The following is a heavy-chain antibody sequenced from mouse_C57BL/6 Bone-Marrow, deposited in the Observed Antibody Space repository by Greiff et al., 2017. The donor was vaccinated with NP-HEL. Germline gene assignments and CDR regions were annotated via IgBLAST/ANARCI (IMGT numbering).Heavy chain of an antibody. J-gene: IGHJ3*01. CDR3: ARNYYGSSSWFAY. CDR1: GFTFSDYG. CDR2: ISSGSSTI. Sequence: EVMLVESGGGLVKPGGSLKLSCAASGFTFSDYGMHWVRQATEKGLEWVAYISSGSSTIYYADTVKGRFTIARDNAKNTLFLQMTSLRSEDTAMYYCARNYYGSSSWFAYWGQGTLVTVSA. V-gene: IGHV5-17*01. D-gene: IGHD1-1*01.